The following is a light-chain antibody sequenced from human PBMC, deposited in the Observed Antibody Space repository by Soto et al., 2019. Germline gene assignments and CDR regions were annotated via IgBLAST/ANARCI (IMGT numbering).Light chain of an antibody. Sequence: QPVLTQPPSASGSPGQSVTISCTGTSSAVGGYNYVSWYQQHPGKVPKLMVYEVNKRPSGVPERFSGSNSGNTAPLTVSGLQAEDEADFYCTSYAGGNHGLGTGTKVTVL. CDR3: TSYAGGNHG. J-gene: IGLJ1*01. V-gene: IGLV2-8*01. CDR1: SSAVGGYNY. CDR2: EVN.